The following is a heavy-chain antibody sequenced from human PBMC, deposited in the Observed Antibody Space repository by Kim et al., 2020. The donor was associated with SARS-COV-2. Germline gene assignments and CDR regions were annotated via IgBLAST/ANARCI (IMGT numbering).Heavy chain of an antibody. J-gene: IGHJ5*02. Sequence: NPSLKSRVTMSVDKSKSQFSLRLTSVTAADTAVYFCARWLGESSSFSFDAWGQGTLVTVSS. CDR3: ARWLGESSSFSFDA. D-gene: IGHD6-6*01. V-gene: IGHV4-4*01.